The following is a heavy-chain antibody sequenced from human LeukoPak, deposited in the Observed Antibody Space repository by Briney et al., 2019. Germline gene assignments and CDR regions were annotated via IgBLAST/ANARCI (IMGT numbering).Heavy chain of an antibody. CDR1: GFTFSSYA. D-gene: IGHD3-22*01. Sequence: PGGSLILSCAASGFTFSSYAMSWVRQAPGKGLEWVSAISGSGGSTYYADSVKGRFTISRDNSKNTLSLQMNSLRAEDTAVYYCAKAGYDTSRSYFDYWGQGNLVTVSS. J-gene: IGHJ4*02. CDR2: ISGSGGST. CDR3: AKAGYDTSRSYFDY. V-gene: IGHV3-23*01.